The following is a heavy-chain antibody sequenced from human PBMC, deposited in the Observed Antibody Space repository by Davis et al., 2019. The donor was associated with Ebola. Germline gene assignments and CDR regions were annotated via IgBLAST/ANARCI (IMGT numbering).Heavy chain of an antibody. V-gene: IGHV4-31*03. CDR2: IYYSGST. CDR1: GGSISSGGYY. D-gene: IGHD2-2*02. Sequence: PSETLSLTCTVSGGSISSGGYYWSWIRQHPGKGLEWIGYIYYSGSTYYNPSLKSRVTISVDTSKNQFSLKLSSVTAADTAVYYCARRPNIVVVPAAIDGFDYWGQGTLVTVSS. J-gene: IGHJ4*02. CDR3: ARRPNIVVVPAAIDGFDY.